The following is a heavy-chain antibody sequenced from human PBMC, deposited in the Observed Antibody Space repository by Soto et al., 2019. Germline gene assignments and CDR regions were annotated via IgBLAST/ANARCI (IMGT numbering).Heavy chain of an antibody. CDR2: IYHSGST. Sequence: SVTLSLTCAITGGSISSGGYSWSWIRQPPGKGLEWIGYIYHSGSTYYNPSLKSRVTISVDRSKNQFSLKLSSVTAADTAVYYCASVPDYWGQGTLVTVS. CDR3: ASVPDY. V-gene: IGHV4-30-2*01. CDR1: GGSISSGGYS. J-gene: IGHJ4*02.